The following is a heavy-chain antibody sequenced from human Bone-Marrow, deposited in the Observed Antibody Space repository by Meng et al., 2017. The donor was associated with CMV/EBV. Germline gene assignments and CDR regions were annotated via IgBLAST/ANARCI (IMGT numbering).Heavy chain of an antibody. CDR3: ARDARGPLYCTNGVCYVYYFDY. V-gene: IGHV4-39*07. CDR2: VYYSGST. CDR1: GGSFSGSRYY. D-gene: IGHD2-8*01. Sequence: SETLSLTCTVSGGSFSGSRYYWGWVRQPPGKGLEWIGSVYYSGSTYYNPSLKSRVTISVDTSKNQFSLKLSSVTAADTAVYYFARDARGPLYCTNGVCYVYYFDYWGQGTLVTVSS. J-gene: IGHJ4*02.